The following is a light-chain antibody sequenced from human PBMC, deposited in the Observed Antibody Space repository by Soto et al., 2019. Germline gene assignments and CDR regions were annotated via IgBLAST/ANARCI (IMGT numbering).Light chain of an antibody. CDR1: QSVSDY. CDR2: DAS. V-gene: IGKV3-11*01. CDR3: QQRHMWPIT. Sequence: EIVLTQSPATLSLSPGERATLSCRASQSVSDYLAWYQQKPGQPPRLLIYDASKRATGIPPRFSGSGSTTDFTLTISSLEPEDSAVYYCQQRHMWPITFGQGTRLEIK. J-gene: IGKJ5*01.